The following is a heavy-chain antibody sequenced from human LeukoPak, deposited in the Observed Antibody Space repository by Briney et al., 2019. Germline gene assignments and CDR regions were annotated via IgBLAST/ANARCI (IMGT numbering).Heavy chain of an antibody. J-gene: IGHJ4*02. V-gene: IGHV3-23*01. Sequence: PGGSLRLSCAASGFTFSNYAIHWVRQAPGKGLEWVSGITGSGLRTYYGDSVKGRFTIYRDNSKNTLYLQMNSLGAEDTAVYYCAKHKTGKGYDYWGQGTLVTVSS. CDR1: GFTFSNYA. CDR3: AKHKTGKGYDY. D-gene: IGHD2-15*01. CDR2: ITGSGLRT.